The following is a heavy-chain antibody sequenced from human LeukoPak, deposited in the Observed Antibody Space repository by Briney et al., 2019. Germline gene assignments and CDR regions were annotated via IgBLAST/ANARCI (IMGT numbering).Heavy chain of an antibody. V-gene: IGHV3-66*01. D-gene: IGHD3-22*01. Sequence: GGSLRLSCAASGFTVSNIYMSWVRQAPGKGLEWVSVIYSDYSTNYADSVKGRFTIPRDNSKNTLYLQMNSLRAEDTAFYYCARDDLLHRNWFDPWGQGTLVTVSS. J-gene: IGHJ5*02. CDR3: ARDDLLHRNWFDP. CDR2: IYSDYST. CDR1: GFTVSNIY.